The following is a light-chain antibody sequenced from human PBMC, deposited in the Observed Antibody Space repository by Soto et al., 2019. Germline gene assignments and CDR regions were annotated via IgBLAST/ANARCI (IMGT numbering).Light chain of an antibody. CDR3: QQYGSSGT. J-gene: IGKJ1*01. CDR1: QSLSNNY. V-gene: IGKV3-20*01. CDR2: GAS. Sequence: ESVWTQSPGTLSLSPGERGSLSCRASQSLSNNYLAWYQQKPGQAPRLLIYGASNRATGIPDRFSGSGSGTDFTLTISRLEPEDFAVYYCQQYGSSGTFGQGTKVDIK.